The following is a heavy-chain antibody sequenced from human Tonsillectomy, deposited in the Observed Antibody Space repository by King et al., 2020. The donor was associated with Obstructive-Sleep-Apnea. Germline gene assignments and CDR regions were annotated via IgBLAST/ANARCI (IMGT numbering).Heavy chain of an antibody. J-gene: IGHJ5*02. V-gene: IGHV3-30*18. CDR2: ISYDGSNK. D-gene: IGHD5-24*01. Sequence: VQLVESGGGVVQPGRSLRLSCAASGFSLSGYGMHWVRQAPGKGLEWVAVISYDGSNKYYVDSVKGRFTVSRDNSKNTLYLQMNSLRAEDSAVYYCAKDSGLGRDGYLNWFDPWGQGTLVTVSS. CDR3: AKDSGLGRDGYLNWFDP. CDR1: GFSLSGYG.